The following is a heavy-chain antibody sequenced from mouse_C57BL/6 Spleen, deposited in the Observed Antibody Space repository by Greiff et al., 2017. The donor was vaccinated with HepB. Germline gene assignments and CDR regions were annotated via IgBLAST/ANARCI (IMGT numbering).Heavy chain of an antibody. V-gene: IGHV5-9*01. D-gene: IGHD1-1*01. J-gene: IGHJ2*01. CDR2: ISGGGGNT. CDR3: ARDYYGSLDY. CDR1: GFTFSSYT. Sequence: EVKVVESGGGLVKPGGSLKLSCAASGFTFSSYTMSWVRQTPEKRLEWVATISGGGGNTYYPDSVKGRFTISRDNAKNTLYLQMSSLRSEDTALYYCARDYYGSLDYWGQGTTLTVSS.